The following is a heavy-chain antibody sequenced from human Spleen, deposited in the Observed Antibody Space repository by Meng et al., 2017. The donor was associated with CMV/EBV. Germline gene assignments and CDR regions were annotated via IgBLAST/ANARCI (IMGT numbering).Heavy chain of an antibody. CDR1: GYTFTGYY. V-gene: IGHV1-2*02. D-gene: IGHD2-21*01. Sequence: ASVKVSCKASGYTFTGYYIRWVRQAPGQGLEWVGWINPNTGGTKYAQKFEGRVIITEDTSISTVYMEITRLRSDDTAVYYCARMPHPPYSYRGMDVWGQGTAVTVSS. J-gene: IGHJ6*02. CDR2: INPNTGGT. CDR3: ARMPHPPYSYRGMDV.